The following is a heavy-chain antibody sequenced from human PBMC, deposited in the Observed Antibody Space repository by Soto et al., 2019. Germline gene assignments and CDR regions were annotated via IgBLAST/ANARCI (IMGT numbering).Heavy chain of an antibody. CDR3: VKEGYMRSDWYGQFDY. V-gene: IGHV3-64D*06. Sequence: LRLSCSASGFTFNSYAMHWVRQAPGKGLEFVSAISSYGADTYYADSVKGRFAISRDNSKNTLYLQMSSLRAEDTALYYCVKEGYMRSDWYGQFDYWGQGALVTVSS. D-gene: IGHD6-19*01. J-gene: IGHJ4*02. CDR2: ISSYGADT. CDR1: GFTFNSYA.